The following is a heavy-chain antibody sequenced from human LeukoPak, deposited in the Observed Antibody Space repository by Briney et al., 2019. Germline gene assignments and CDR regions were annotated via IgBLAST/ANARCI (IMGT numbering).Heavy chain of an antibody. J-gene: IGHJ3*02. CDR3: ARDDILTGYLGPDAFDI. Sequence: SETLSLTCAVYGGSFSGYYWSWIRQPPGKGLEWIGYIYYSGSINYNPSLKSRVTISVDTSKNQFSLKLSSVTAADTAVYYCARDDILTGYLGPDAFDIWGQGTMVTVSS. CDR1: GGSFSGYY. V-gene: IGHV4-59*01. D-gene: IGHD3-9*01. CDR2: IYYSGSI.